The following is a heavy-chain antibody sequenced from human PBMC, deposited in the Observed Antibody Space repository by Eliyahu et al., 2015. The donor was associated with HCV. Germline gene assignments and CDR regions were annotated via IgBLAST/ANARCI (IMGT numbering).Heavy chain of an antibody. V-gene: IGHV3-30-3*01. CDR3: ARDLTVIIPSALGGYVDY. J-gene: IGHJ4*02. Sequence: QVQLVESGGGVAQPGRSQRLSCAASGFTFSGYAMHWVRQSPGKGLEWVAIISKDGSNTYYTDSVKGRFSISRDNSRNALYLQMNNLRAEDSALYYCARDLTVIIPSALGGYVDYWGQGTLVSVSS. CDR2: ISKDGSNT. D-gene: IGHD3-16*01. CDR1: GFTFSGYA.